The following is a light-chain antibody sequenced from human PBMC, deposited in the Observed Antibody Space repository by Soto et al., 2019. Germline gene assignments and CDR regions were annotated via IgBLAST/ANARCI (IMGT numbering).Light chain of an antibody. J-gene: IGKJ2*01. Sequence: EIVLTQSPGTLSLSPGERATFSCRTSQTVNTEFLAWYQQKPGLAPRLLIHGTSNRATGIPDRFSGSGSGTDFTLTISALEPEDSAVYYCQRYGSSPLYAFGQGTKLEI. CDR3: QRYGSSPLYA. CDR1: QTVNTEF. CDR2: GTS. V-gene: IGKV3-20*01.